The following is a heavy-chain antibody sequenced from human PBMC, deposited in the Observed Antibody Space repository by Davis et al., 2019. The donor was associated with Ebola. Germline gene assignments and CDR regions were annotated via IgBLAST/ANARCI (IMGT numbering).Heavy chain of an antibody. CDR3: ARQGTTSWDS. CDR1: GYGFTNYW. CDR2: IFPDDSDA. Sequence: ESLKISCKGSGYGFTNYWIGWVRQMPGKGLEWMGFIFPDDSDATYSPSFQGQVTFSVDKSIRTAYLHWNSLKASDTATYYCARQGTTSWDSWGQGTLVTVSS. V-gene: IGHV5-51*01. J-gene: IGHJ4*02. D-gene: IGHD2-2*01.